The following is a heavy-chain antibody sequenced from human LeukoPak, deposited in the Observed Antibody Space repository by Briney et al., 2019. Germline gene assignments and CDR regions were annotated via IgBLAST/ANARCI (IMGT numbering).Heavy chain of an antibody. V-gene: IGHV4-4*02. CDR1: GGSISSSNW. Sequence: SETLSLTCAVSGGSISSSNWWSWVRQPPGKGLEWVGEIYHSGSTNYNPSLKSRVTISVDKSKNQFSLKLSSVTAADTAVYYCATVGFAGDDPSAYWGQGTLVTVSS. CDR2: IYHSGST. CDR3: ATVGFAGDDPSAY. J-gene: IGHJ4*02. D-gene: IGHD4-17*01.